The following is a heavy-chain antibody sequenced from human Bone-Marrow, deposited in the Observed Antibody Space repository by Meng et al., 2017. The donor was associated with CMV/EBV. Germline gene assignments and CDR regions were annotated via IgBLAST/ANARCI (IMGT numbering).Heavy chain of an antibody. CDR2: IKQDGSEK. V-gene: IGHV3-7*01. J-gene: IGHJ4*02. D-gene: IGHD3-22*01. Sequence: GESLKISCAASGFTFSSYSMNWVRQAPGKGLEWVANIKQDGSEKYYVDSVKGRFTISRDNAKNSLYLQMNSLRAEDTAVYYCAREGYYYDSSGYYPEPQYYFDYWGQGTLVTVSS. CDR1: GFTFSSYS. CDR3: AREGYYYDSSGYYPEPQYYFDY.